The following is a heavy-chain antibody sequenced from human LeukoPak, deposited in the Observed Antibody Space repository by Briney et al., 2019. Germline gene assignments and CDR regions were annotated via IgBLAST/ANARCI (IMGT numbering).Heavy chain of an antibody. CDR2: IYHSGST. CDR3: AKRGNWGFFDY. Sequence: SETLSLTCTVSGYSINSGYYWGWIRQPPGKGLEWIGIIYHSGSTYYNPSLKSRVTISVDTSKNQFSLKVSSVTAADTAVYYCAKRGNWGFFDYWGQGTLVTVSS. CDR1: GYSINSGYY. J-gene: IGHJ4*02. D-gene: IGHD7-27*01. V-gene: IGHV4-38-2*02.